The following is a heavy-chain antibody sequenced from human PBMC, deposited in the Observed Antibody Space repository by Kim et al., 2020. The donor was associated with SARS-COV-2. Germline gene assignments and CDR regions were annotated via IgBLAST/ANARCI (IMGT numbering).Heavy chain of an antibody. J-gene: IGHJ4*02. D-gene: IGHD2-21*02. Sequence: SVRGRFTISRDNSRNILYLQMNSLRAEDTAVYFCAKSGCGADCFVSYFNCWGQGTLVTVSS. CDR3: AKSGCGADCFVSYFNC. V-gene: IGHV3-23*01.